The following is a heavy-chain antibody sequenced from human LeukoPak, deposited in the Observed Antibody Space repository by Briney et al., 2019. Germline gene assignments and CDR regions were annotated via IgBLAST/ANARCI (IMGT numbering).Heavy chain of an antibody. Sequence: ASVKVSCKASGYTFTSYGISWVRQAPGQGLEWVGWISAYNGNTNYAQKLQGRVTMTTDTSTSTAYMELRSLRSDDTAVYYCARDLISGYYDSSGCLDYWGQGTLVTVSS. CDR3: ARDLISGYYDSSGCLDY. J-gene: IGHJ4*02. CDR1: GYTFTSYG. CDR2: ISAYNGNT. D-gene: IGHD3-22*01. V-gene: IGHV1-18*01.